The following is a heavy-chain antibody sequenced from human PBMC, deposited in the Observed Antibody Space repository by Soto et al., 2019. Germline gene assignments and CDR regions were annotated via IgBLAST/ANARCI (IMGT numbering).Heavy chain of an antibody. CDR1: GYSFTSYW. V-gene: IGHV5-10-1*01. CDR3: ATMITYHYDTSDP. CDR2: ISPSDSHI. Sequence: GESLKISCQGSGYSFTSYWISWVRQMPGKGLEWMGRISPSDSHINYSPSFQGHVTISVDKSISTAYLQWSSLKASDTAMYYCATMITYHYDTSDPWGQGTLVTVSS. D-gene: IGHD3-16*01. J-gene: IGHJ5*02.